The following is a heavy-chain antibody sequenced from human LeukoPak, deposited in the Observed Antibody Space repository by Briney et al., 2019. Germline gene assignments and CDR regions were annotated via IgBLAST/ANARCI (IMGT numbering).Heavy chain of an antibody. CDR2: INHSGST. Sequence: SETLSLTCAVYGGSFSGYYWSWIRQPPGKGLEWIGEINHSGSTNYNPSLKSRVTISVDTSKNQFSLKLSSVTAADTAVYYCARHRLGAAAGTSWFDPWGQGTLVTVSS. J-gene: IGHJ5*02. D-gene: IGHD6-13*01. CDR3: ARHRLGAAAGTSWFDP. V-gene: IGHV4-34*01. CDR1: GGSFSGYY.